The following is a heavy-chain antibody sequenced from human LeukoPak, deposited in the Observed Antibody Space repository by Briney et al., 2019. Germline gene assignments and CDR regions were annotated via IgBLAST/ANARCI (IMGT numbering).Heavy chain of an antibody. V-gene: IGHV1-2*02. CDR2: INPNSGGT. J-gene: IGHJ4*02. Sequence: ASVKVSCKASGYTFTGYYMHWVRQAPGQGLEWMGWINPNSGGTNYAQKFQGRVTMTRDTSISTAYMELSRLRSDDTAVYYCASRFDRDVWFGEPGDCWGQGTLVTVSS. CDR1: GYTFTGYY. CDR3: ASRFDRDVWFGEPGDC. D-gene: IGHD3-10*01.